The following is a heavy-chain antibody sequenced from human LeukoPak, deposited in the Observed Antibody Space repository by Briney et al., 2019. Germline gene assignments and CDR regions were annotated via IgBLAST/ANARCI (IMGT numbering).Heavy chain of an antibody. V-gene: IGHV3-11*04. J-gene: IGHJ4*02. Sequence: PGGSLRLSCVAAGFIFSDRYMSWIRQAPGKGMEWVAYISSDGTNIHYADSVKGRFTISRDNAKNSLFLQANSLRAEDTAVYYCARETGWLFDYWGQGTLVTVSS. CDR1: GFIFSDRY. D-gene: IGHD3-9*01. CDR3: ARETGWLFDY. CDR2: ISSDGTNI.